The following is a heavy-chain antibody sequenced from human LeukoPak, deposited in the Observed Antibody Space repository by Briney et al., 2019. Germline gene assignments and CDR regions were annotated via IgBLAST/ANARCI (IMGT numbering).Heavy chain of an antibody. V-gene: IGHV1-2*02. CDR1: GYTFTGYY. CDR2: XNPNSGGT. D-gene: IGHD2-2*01. Sequence: ASVKVSCKASGYTFTGYYMHWVRQAPGQGLEXXXXXNPNSGGTNYAQKFQGRVTMTRDTSISTAYMELSRLRSDDTAVYYCAREAIVVVPAAMDYWGQGTLVTVSS. CDR3: AREAIVVVPAAMDY. J-gene: IGHJ4*02.